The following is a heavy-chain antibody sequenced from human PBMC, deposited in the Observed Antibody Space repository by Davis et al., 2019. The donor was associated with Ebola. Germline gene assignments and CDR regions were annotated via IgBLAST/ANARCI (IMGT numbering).Heavy chain of an antibody. J-gene: IGHJ4*02. V-gene: IGHV1-69*04. D-gene: IGHD3-22*01. CDR3: ARDRDYYDSSGYYWYYFDY. CDR2: IIPILGIA. CDR1: GGTFSSYA. Sequence: SVKVSCKASGGTFSSYAISWVRQAPGQGLEWMGRIIPILGIANYAQKFQGRVTITADKSTSTAYMELSSLRSEDTAVYYCARDRDYYDSSGYYWYYFDYWGQGTLVTVSS.